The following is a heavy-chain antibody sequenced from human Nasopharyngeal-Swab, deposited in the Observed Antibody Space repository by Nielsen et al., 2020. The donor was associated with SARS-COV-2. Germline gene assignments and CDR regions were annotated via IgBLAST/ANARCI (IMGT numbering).Heavy chain of an antibody. CDR2: ISGSGGST. J-gene: IGHJ2*01. V-gene: IGHV3-23*01. Sequence: GESLKISCAASGFTFSSYAMSWVRQAPGKGLEWVSAISGSGGSTYYADSVKGRFTISRDNSKNTLFLQMNSLRAEDTAIYYCAREFCSGGTCYGYFDLWGRGTLVTVSS. D-gene: IGHD2-15*01. CDR1: GFTFSSYA. CDR3: AREFCSGGTCYGYFDL.